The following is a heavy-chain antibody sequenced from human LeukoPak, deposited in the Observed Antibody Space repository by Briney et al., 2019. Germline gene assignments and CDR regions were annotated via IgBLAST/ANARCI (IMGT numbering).Heavy chain of an antibody. Sequence: SETLSLTCTVSGGSISSSSYYWSWIRQPPGKGLEWIGYIYYSGSTNYNPSLKSRVTISVDTSKNQFSLKLSSVTAADTAVYYCAREEWELDFDYWGQGTLVTVSS. CDR3: AREEWELDFDY. CDR1: GGSISSSSYY. CDR2: IYYSGST. D-gene: IGHD1-26*01. J-gene: IGHJ4*02. V-gene: IGHV4-61*01.